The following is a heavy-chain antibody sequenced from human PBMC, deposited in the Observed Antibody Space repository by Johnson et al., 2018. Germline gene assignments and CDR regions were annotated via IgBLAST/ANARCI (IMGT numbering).Heavy chain of an antibody. CDR3: AKGGVREGEYYGPCQY. J-gene: IGHJ1*01. V-gene: IGHV3-64*04. CDR2: ISSNGGST. CDR1: GFTFSSYA. Sequence: QVQLVESGGGLVQPGGSLRLSCAASGFTFSSYAMHWVRQAPGKGLEYVSAISSNGGSTYYADSVKGRFTISRDNSKNALYLQMNSLRAEETAVYYWAKGGVREGEYYGPCQYWGPGTLVTVAS. D-gene: IGHD2/OR15-2a*01.